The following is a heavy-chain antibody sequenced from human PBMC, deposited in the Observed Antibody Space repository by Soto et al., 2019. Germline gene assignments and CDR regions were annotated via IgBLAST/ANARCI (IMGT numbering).Heavy chain of an antibody. CDR1: GFTFSSYS. CDR2: ISSSSSYI. CDR3: AREVVVPHYMDV. Sequence: GGSLRLSCAASGFTFSSYSMNWVRQAPGKGLEWVSSISSSSSYIYYADSVKGRFTISRDNAKNSLYLQMNSLRAEDTAVYYCAREVVVPHYMDVWGKGTTVTVSS. V-gene: IGHV3-21*01. D-gene: IGHD2-2*01. J-gene: IGHJ6*03.